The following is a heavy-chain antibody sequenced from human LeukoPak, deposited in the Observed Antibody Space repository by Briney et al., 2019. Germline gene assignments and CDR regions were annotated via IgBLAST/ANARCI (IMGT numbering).Heavy chain of an antibody. J-gene: IGHJ4*02. CDR2: IYYSGST. CDR1: GGSISSSSYY. Sequence: SETLSLTCTVSGGSISSSSYYWGWIRQPPGKGLEWIGSIYYSGSTYYNPSLKSRVTISVDTSKNQFSLKVTSMTAADTGVYYCARSLPGAIGAADFWGQGTLVTVSS. D-gene: IGHD3-3*01. CDR3: ARSLPGAIGAADF. V-gene: IGHV4-39*07.